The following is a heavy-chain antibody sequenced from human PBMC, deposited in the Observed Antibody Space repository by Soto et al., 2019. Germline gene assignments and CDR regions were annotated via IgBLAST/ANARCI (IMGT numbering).Heavy chain of an antibody. CDR3: ARDLARYYYDSSGYDY. J-gene: IGHJ4*02. CDR2: ISAYNGNT. V-gene: IGHV1-18*01. CDR1: GYTFTSYG. D-gene: IGHD3-22*01. Sequence: ASVKVSCKASGYTFTSYGISWVRQAPGQGLEWMGWISAYNGNTNYAQKLQGRVTMTTDTSTSTAYMELRSLRSDDTAVYYCARDLARYYYDSSGYDYWGQGTLVTVSS.